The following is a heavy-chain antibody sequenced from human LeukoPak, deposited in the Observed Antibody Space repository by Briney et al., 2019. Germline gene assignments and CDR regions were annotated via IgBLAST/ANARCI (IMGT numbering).Heavy chain of an antibody. D-gene: IGHD2/OR15-2a*01. CDR3: VMGRNYLHTDY. J-gene: IGHJ4*02. Sequence: PGGSLRLSCPPSGFTFSHAWMNWVRQAPGKGLEWVSYISSSGTTIYYADSVKGRFTISRDNAKTSLYLQMNSLRAEDTAVYYCVMGRNYLHTDYWGQGTLVTVSS. V-gene: IGHV3-48*04. CDR2: ISSSGTTI. CDR1: GFTFSHAW.